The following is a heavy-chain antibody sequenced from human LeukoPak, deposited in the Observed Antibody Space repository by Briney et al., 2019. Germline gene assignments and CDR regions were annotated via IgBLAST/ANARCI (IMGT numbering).Heavy chain of an antibody. CDR1: GYTFNAYY. J-gene: IGHJ6*03. D-gene: IGHD3-10*01. CDR2: IIPIFGTA. Sequence: SVKVSCKASGYTFNAYYIHWVRQAPGQGLEWMGGIIPIFGTANYAQKFQGRVTITADKSTSTAYMELSSLRSEDTAVYYCARVSSGGNYYYYYYMDVWGKGTTVTVSS. CDR3: ARVSSGGNYYYYYYMDV. V-gene: IGHV1-69*06.